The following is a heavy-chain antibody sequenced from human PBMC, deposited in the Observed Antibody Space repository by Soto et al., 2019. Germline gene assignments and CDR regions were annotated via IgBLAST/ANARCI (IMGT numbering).Heavy chain of an antibody. CDR1: GYTFTSYG. V-gene: IGHV1-18*04. J-gene: IGHJ3*02. D-gene: IGHD3-22*01. CDR2: ISAYNGNT. Sequence: ASVKVSCKASGYTFTSYGISWVRQAPGQGLEWMGWISAYNGNTNYAQKLQGRVTMTTDTPTSTAYMELRSLRSDDTAVYYCARDSGRITMIVVVTGAFDIWGQGTMVTVSS. CDR3: ARDSGRITMIVVVTGAFDI.